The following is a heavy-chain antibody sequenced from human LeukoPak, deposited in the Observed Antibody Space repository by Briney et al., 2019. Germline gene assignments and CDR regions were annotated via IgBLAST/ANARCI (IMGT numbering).Heavy chain of an antibody. J-gene: IGHJ4*02. Sequence: SETLSLTCTVSGGSISSYYWSWIRQPPGKGLEWIGYIYYSGSTNYNPSLESRVTISVDTSKNQFSLRLSSVTAADTAVYYCARGYSSTWYPGYWGQGTLVTVSS. CDR1: GGSISSYY. CDR2: IYYSGST. D-gene: IGHD6-13*01. V-gene: IGHV4-59*01. CDR3: ARGYSSTWYPGY.